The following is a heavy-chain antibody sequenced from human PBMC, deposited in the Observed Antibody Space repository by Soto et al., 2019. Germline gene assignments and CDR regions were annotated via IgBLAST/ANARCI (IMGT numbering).Heavy chain of an antibody. CDR3: AKGGWLDDY. Sequence: EVQLLESGGGVVQPGGSLRLSCAASGFTFSTYVMTWVRQAPGKGLEWVSAISASGGDTYYADSVKGRFTISRDNSKNTLYLPMNSLRVEDTAIYYCAKGGWLDDYGAKGTLVTVAA. CDR2: ISASGGDT. D-gene: IGHD6-19*01. CDR1: GFTFSTYV. V-gene: IGHV3-23*01. J-gene: IGHJ4*02.